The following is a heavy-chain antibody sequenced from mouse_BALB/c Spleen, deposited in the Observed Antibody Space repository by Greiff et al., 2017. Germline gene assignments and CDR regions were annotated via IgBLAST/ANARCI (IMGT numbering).Heavy chain of an antibody. CDR2: IYWDDDK. V-gene: IGHV8-12*01. CDR3: ARSRVLRYGYAMDY. Sequence: QVTLKESGPGILQPSQTLSLTCSFSGFSLSTSGMGVSWISQPSGKGLEWLAHIYWDDDKRYNPSLKSRLTISKDTSRNQVFLKITSVDTADTATYYCARSRVLRYGYAMDYWGQGTSVTVSS. CDR1: GFSLSTSGMG. J-gene: IGHJ4*01. D-gene: IGHD1-1*01.